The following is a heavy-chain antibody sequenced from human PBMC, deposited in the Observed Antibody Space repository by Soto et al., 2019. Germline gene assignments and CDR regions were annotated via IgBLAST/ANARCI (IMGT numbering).Heavy chain of an antibody. CDR1: GGSISSYY. D-gene: IGHD6-13*01. J-gene: IGHJ5*02. CDR2: IYYSGST. Sequence: QVQLQESGPGLVKPSETLSLTCTVSGGSISSYYWSWIRQPPGKGLEWIGYIYYSGSTNYNPSLTSRVTRSVDTSKNQVSLTLRAVTAADTAVYYCARGIAAPVGWFDPWGQGTLVTVSS. V-gene: IGHV4-59*01. CDR3: ARGIAAPVGWFDP.